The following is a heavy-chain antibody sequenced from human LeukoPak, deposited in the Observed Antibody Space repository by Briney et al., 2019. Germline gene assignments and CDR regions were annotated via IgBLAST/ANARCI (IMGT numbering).Heavy chain of an antibody. V-gene: IGHV3-7*05. D-gene: IGHD4-17*01. CDR3: ARDKSYGDSEDY. CDR1: GFTFSSHW. Sequence: GGSLRLSCVASGFTFSSHWMTWVRQAPGKGLEWVANIKQDGSEKYYVDSVKGRFTISRDNAKNSVYLQMNSLRAEDTAVYYCARDKSYGDSEDYWGQGTLVTVSS. J-gene: IGHJ4*02. CDR2: IKQDGSEK.